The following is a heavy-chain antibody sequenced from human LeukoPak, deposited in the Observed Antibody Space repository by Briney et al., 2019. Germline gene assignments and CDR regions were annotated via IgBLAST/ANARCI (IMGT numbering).Heavy chain of an antibody. D-gene: IGHD2-2*01. CDR2: ISSSSSYI. V-gene: IGHV3-21*04. CDR3: ARMRGEESLLVNYCSSTSCDNWFDP. J-gene: IGHJ5*02. Sequence: GGSLRLSCAASGFTFSSYSMNWVRQAPGKGLEWVSSISSSSSYIYYADSVKGRFTISRDNAKNSLYLQMNSLRSEDTAVYYCARMRGEESLLVNYCSSTSCDNWFDPWGQGTLVTVSS. CDR1: GFTFSSYS.